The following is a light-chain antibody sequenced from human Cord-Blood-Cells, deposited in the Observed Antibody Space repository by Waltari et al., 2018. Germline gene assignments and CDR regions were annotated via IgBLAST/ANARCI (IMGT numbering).Light chain of an antibody. Sequence: QSALTQPASVSGSPGQSITISCPGTSSDVGGYNYLSWYQQLPGKAPKLMIYDVSNRPSGVSNRFSGSKSGNTASLTISGLQAEDEADYYCSSYTSSSTLVFGGGTKLTVL. J-gene: IGLJ2*01. CDR2: DVS. V-gene: IGLV2-14*01. CDR3: SSYTSSSTLV. CDR1: SSDVGGYNY.